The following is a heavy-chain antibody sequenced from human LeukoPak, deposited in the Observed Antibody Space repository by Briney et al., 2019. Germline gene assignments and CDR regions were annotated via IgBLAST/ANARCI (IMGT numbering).Heavy chain of an antibody. Sequence: GGSLRLSCAASGFTFSSYGMHWVRQAPGKGLEWVAFIRYDGSNKYYADSVKGRFTISRDNSKNTLYLQMNSLRAEDTAVYYCAKGGYCSSTSCAKNYYYMDVWGKGTTVTVSS. V-gene: IGHV3-30*02. J-gene: IGHJ6*03. CDR1: GFTFSSYG. D-gene: IGHD2-2*01. CDR2: IRYDGSNK. CDR3: AKGGYCSSTSCAKNYYYMDV.